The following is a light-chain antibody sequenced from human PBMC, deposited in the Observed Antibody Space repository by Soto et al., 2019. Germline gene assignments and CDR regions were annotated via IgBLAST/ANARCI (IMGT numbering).Light chain of an antibody. V-gene: IGKV3-11*01. Sequence: ETVLTQSPATLSLSPGERATLSCGASQSVRSNFAWYQHKPGQAPSLLIYDASNRATGIPGRVSGSGSGTDFTLTISTLEPEDFAVYDCQQRDNCPWTFGQGAKVEIK. J-gene: IGKJ1*01. CDR1: QSVRSN. CDR3: QQRDNCPWT. CDR2: DAS.